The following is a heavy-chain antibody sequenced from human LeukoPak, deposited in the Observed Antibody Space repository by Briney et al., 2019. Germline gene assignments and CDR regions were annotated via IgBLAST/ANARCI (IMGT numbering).Heavy chain of an antibody. CDR3: AESPLGATPVNFDY. CDR1: GGTFSSYA. J-gene: IGHJ4*02. Sequence: ASVKVSCKASGGTFSSYAISWVRQAPGQGLEWMGRIIPIFGIANYAQKFQGRVTITADKSTSTAYMELSSLRSEDTAVYYCAESPLGATPVNFDYWGQGTLVTVSS. CDR2: IIPIFGIA. D-gene: IGHD1-26*01. V-gene: IGHV1-69*04.